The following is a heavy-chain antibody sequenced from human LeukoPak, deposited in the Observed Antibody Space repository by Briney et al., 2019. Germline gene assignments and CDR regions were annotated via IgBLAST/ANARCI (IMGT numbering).Heavy chain of an antibody. CDR3: ARRSQRYYYYGMDV. J-gene: IGHJ6*02. CDR1: GGSISSGGYS. CDR2: IYHSGGT. V-gene: IGHV4-30-2*01. Sequence: MSSETLSLTCAVSGGSISSGGYSWSWIRQPPGKGLEWIGYIYHSGGTYYNPSLKSRVTISVDRSKNQFSLKLSSVTAADTAVYYCARRSQRYYYYGMDVWGQGTTVTVSS.